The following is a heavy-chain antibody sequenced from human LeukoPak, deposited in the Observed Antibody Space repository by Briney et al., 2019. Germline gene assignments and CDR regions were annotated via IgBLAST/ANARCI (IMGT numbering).Heavy chain of an antibody. J-gene: IGHJ4*02. CDR3: ARDRYYGSGSYDY. Sequence: SETLSLTCTVSGGSISSGGYYWSWIRQHPGEGLEWIGYSYYSGSTYYNPSLKSRFTISVYTSKNQFALKLSSVTAADTAVYYCARDRYYGSGSYDYWGQGTLVTVSS. CDR2: SYYSGST. V-gene: IGHV4-31*03. CDR1: GGSISSGGYY. D-gene: IGHD3-10*01.